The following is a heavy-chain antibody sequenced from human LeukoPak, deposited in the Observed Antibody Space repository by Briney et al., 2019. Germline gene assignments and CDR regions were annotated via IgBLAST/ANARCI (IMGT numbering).Heavy chain of an antibody. J-gene: IGHJ6*03. Sequence: SETLSLTCAVYGGSFSGYYWSWIRQPPGKGLEWIGEINQSGSTNHNPSLKSRVTISVDTSKNQFSLKLSSVTAADTAVYYCARQNFYRYCRSTSCYRPYYYYYMDVWGKGTTVTISS. D-gene: IGHD2-2*01. CDR2: INQSGST. CDR1: GGSFSGYY. V-gene: IGHV4-34*01. CDR3: ARQNFYRYCRSTSCYRPYYYYYMDV.